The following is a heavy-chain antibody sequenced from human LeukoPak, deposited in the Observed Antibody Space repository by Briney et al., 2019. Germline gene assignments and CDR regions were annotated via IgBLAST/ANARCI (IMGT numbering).Heavy chain of an antibody. J-gene: IGHJ4*02. CDR2: IYSGGST. Sequence: GGSLRLSCAASGFTVSSNYMSWVRQAPGKGLEWVSVIYSGGSTYYADSVKGRFTISRDNSKNTLYLQMNSLRAEDTAVYYCARGGRTLIDYGDYVWGQGTLVTVSS. D-gene: IGHD4-17*01. CDR3: ARGGRTLIDYGDYV. CDR1: GFTVSSNY. V-gene: IGHV3-66*01.